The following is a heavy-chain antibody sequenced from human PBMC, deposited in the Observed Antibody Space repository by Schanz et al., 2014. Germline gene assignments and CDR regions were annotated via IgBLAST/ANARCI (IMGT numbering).Heavy chain of an antibody. CDR3: ARDHQWLARYYMDV. Sequence: EVHLLESGGGLVQPGGSLRLSCAASGFTFSNHALSWVRQAPGKGLEWVSGIGGSGDSTHYADSVKGRFTISRDNAKNLLYLQMNGLRAEDTAVYFCARDHQWLARYYMDVWGKGTTVTVSS. D-gene: IGHD6-19*01. CDR1: GFTFSNHA. V-gene: IGHV3-23*01. J-gene: IGHJ6*03. CDR2: IGGSGDST.